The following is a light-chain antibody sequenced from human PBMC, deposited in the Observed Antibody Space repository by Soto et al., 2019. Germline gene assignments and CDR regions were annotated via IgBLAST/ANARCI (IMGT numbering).Light chain of an antibody. CDR1: QSIGSN. CDR2: GAS. V-gene: IGKV3-15*01. J-gene: IGKJ3*01. CDR3: QQYDNWPRT. Sequence: EIVMTQSPATLSVSPGERATLSRRASQSIGSNLAWYQQIPGQAPRLLIYGASTRTTGIPARFSGSGSGTEFNLTISSLQSEDFAVYYCQQYDNWPRTFGPGTKVNIK.